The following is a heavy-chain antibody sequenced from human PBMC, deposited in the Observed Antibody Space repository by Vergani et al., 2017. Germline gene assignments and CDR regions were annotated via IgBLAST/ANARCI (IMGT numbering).Heavy chain of an antibody. CDR1: GGYISSSSYY. CDR3: ARHLAYCSGDCYPYDYGMDV. V-gene: IGHV4-39*01. CDR2: IYYSGST. Sequence: QLQLQESGPGLVKPSETPSLTCTVSGGYISSSSYYRGWIRQPPGKGLEWIGSIYYSGSTYYTPSFKSRVTISVDTSKNQFSLKLSSVTAADTAVYYCARHLAYCSGDCYPYDYGMDVWGQGTTVTVSS. D-gene: IGHD2-21*02. J-gene: IGHJ6*02.